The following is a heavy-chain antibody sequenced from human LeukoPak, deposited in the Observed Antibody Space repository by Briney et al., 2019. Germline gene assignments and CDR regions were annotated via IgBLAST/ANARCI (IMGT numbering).Heavy chain of an antibody. J-gene: IGHJ5*02. Sequence: GGSLRLSCAASGFTFSNYWMHWVRQAPGKGLVWVSRINSDGSSTSYADSVKGRFTISRDNAKNTLYLQMNSLRAEDTAVYYCAGDGSSWSNWLDPWGQGTLVTVSS. V-gene: IGHV3-74*01. CDR2: INSDGSST. CDR3: AGDGSSWSNWLDP. CDR1: GFTFSNYW. D-gene: IGHD6-13*01.